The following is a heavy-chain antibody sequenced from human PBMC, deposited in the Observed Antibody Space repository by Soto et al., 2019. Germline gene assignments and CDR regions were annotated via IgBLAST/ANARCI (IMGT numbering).Heavy chain of an antibody. D-gene: IGHD6-13*01. V-gene: IGHV5-10-1*03. CDR3: ARHLPLGYSSSWELDY. Sequence: EVQLVQSGAEVKKPGESLRISCKGSGYSFTSYWISWVRQMPGKGLEWMGRIDPSDSYTNYSPSFQGHVTISADKSISTAYLQWSSLKASDTAMYYCARHLPLGYSSSWELDYWGQGTLVTVSS. CDR1: GYSFTSYW. J-gene: IGHJ4*02. CDR2: IDPSDSYT.